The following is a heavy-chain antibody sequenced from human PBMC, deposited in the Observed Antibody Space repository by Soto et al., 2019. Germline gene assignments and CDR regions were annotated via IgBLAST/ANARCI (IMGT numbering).Heavy chain of an antibody. J-gene: IGHJ6*02. CDR1: GFTFGSYF. Sequence: EVQLLESGGGLVQPGVSLRLSCAASGFTFGSYFMNWVRQAPGKGPEWVSDINKDGGRTHYADSVRGRFTISRDISRNTLYLQMNRLRAEDTALYYCAKDLHLYGMDVWGQGTTVTVSS. CDR2: INKDGGRT. V-gene: IGHV3-23*01. CDR3: AKDLHLYGMDV.